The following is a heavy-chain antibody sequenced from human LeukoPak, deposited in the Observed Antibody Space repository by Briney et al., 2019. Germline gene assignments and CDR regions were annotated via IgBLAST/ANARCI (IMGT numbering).Heavy chain of an antibody. D-gene: IGHD1-26*01. J-gene: IGHJ4*02. CDR3: ARSSRSYYPL. CDR1: GGSISSFY. Sequence: PSETLSLTCTVSGGSISSFYWSWIRQPPGQGLEWNGYVYYNGVTNYNPSLMSRVTISVDTSKNQFSLKLSSVTAADTAVYYCARSSRSYYPLWGQGTLVTVSS. V-gene: IGHV4-59*01. CDR2: VYYNGVT.